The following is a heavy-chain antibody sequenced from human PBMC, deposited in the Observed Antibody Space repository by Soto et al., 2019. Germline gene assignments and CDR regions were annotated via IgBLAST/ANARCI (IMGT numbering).Heavy chain of an antibody. CDR2: TWYDGRNN. CDR3: ARDAYCSGGSCYTFDY. D-gene: IGHD2-15*01. V-gene: IGHV3-33*01. CDR1: GFPFSTYG. Sequence: GGSLRLSCAASGFPFSTYGMHWVRQAPGKGLEWVAVTWYDGRNNYYADSVKGRFTISRDNSKNTLYLQMNSLRAEDTAVYYCARDAYCSGGSCYTFDYWGQGTLVTVSS. J-gene: IGHJ4*02.